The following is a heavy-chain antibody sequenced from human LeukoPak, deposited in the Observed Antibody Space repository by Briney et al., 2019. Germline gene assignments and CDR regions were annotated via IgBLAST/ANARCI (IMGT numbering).Heavy chain of an antibody. D-gene: IGHD3-10*01. Sequence: GGTLRLSCAASGLTFTTSGMSWVRQAPGKGPEWVSSISGSGGSTYYADSVKGRFTISRDNSKNTLYLQMNSLRAEDTAVYYCAKDYYGSGSYYMYYYYYYMDVWGKGTTVTISS. V-gene: IGHV3-23*01. J-gene: IGHJ6*03. CDR2: ISGSGGST. CDR3: AKDYYGSGSYYMYYYYYYMDV. CDR1: GLTFTTSG.